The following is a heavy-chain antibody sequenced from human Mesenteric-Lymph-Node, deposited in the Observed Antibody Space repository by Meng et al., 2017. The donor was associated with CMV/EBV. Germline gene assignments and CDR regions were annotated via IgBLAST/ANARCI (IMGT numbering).Heavy chain of an antibody. CDR2: INPNSGGT. V-gene: IGHV1-2*02. Sequence: ASVKVSCKASGYTFTSYDINWVRQATGQGLEWMGWINPNSGGTNYAQKFQGRVTMTRDTSISTAYMELSRLRSDDTAVYYCAREGRSSGWYGDNWFDPWGQGTLVTVSS. CDR1: GYTFTSYD. J-gene: IGHJ5*02. D-gene: IGHD6-19*01. CDR3: AREGRSSGWYGDNWFDP.